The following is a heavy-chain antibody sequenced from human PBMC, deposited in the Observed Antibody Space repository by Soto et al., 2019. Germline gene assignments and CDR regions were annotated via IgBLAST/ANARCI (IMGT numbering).Heavy chain of an antibody. J-gene: IGHJ3*02. CDR2: IIPILGIA. D-gene: IGHD6-19*01. CDR3: ASIFSPYSSGQDAFDI. V-gene: IGHV1-69*02. CDR1: GGTFSSYT. Sequence: SVKVSCKASGGTFSSYTISWVRQAPGQGLEWMGRIIPILGIANYAQKFQGRVTITADKSTSTSYMELSSLRFEDTAVYYCASIFSPYSSGQDAFDIWGQGTMVTVSS.